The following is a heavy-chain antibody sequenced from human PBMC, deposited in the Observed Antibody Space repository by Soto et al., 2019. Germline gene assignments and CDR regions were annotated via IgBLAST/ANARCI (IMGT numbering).Heavy chain of an antibody. CDR3: ARDSRTAKYCISTSCYSGWFDP. CDR1: GGSISSGDYY. CDR2: IYYSGST. Sequence: SETLSLTCTVSGGSISSGDYYWSWIRQPPGKGLEWIGYIYYSGSTYYNPSLKSRVTISVDTSKNQFSLKLSSVTAADTAVYYCARDSRTAKYCISTSCYSGWFDPCGQRTLVPGSS. J-gene: IGHJ5*02. V-gene: IGHV4-30-4*01. D-gene: IGHD2-2*01.